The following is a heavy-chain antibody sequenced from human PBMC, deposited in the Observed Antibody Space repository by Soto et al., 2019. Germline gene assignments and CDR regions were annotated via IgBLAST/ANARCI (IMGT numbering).Heavy chain of an antibody. CDR1: GGSLSTNP. CDR3: ARRHSGGFFRFFDS. D-gene: IGHD2-15*01. J-gene: IGHJ4*02. V-gene: IGHV1-69*06. Sequence: VKVSCKASGGSLSTNPISWVRQAPGQGLEWMGGTGSGTGPGNHAQKFQGRLTVTADKSTSTVYMELTNLSSEDTAVYYCARRHSGGFFRFFDSWGQGTLVTVSS. CDR2: TGSGTGPG.